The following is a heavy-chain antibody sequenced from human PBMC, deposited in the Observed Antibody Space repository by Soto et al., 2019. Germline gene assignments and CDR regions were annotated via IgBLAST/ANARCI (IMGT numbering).Heavy chain of an antibody. Sequence: WASVKVSCKASGYTFTSYAMHWVRQAPGQRLEWMGWINAGNGNTKYSQKFQGRVTITRDTSASTAYMELSSLRSEDTAVYYCARVSLYYGSGSYYFDYWGQGTLVTVSS. V-gene: IGHV1-3*01. CDR1: GYTFTSYA. J-gene: IGHJ4*02. CDR3: ARVSLYYGSGSYYFDY. D-gene: IGHD3-10*01. CDR2: INAGNGNT.